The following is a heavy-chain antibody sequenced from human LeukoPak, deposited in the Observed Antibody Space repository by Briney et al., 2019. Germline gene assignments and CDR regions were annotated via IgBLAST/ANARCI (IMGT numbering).Heavy chain of an antibody. CDR3: ARRCGGSCFYAFDI. J-gene: IGHJ3*02. V-gene: IGHV3-66*01. CDR1: GFTVSSNY. Sequence: GGSLRLSCAASGFTVSSNYMSWVRQAPGKRLEWVSVIYSGGSTYYADSVKGRFTISRDNSKNTLYLQMNSLRAEDTAVYYCARRCGGSCFYAFDIWGQGTMVTVSS. CDR2: IYSGGST. D-gene: IGHD2-15*01.